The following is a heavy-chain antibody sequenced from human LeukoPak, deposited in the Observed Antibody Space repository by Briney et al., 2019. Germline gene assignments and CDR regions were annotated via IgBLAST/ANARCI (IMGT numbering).Heavy chain of an antibody. V-gene: IGHV3-66*03. CDR1: GFRVNDYY. CDR3: ARDRAANQDWVEFDP. D-gene: IGHD3/OR15-3a*01. J-gene: IGHJ5*02. CDR2: IRDSGEA. Sequence: GGSLRLSCAVSGFRVNDYYMSWVRQAPGKGLEWVGLIRDSGEAFYADFARGRFAISRDESENTLYLQMNSLRVEDTAVYFCARDRAANQDWVEFDPWGQGTPVIVSS.